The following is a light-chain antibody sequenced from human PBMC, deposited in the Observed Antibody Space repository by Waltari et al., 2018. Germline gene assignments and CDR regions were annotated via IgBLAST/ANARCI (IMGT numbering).Light chain of an antibody. J-gene: IGKJ4*01. CDR2: GAS. CDR3: QQTYSTHLT. V-gene: IGKV1-39*01. CDR1: QRISMF. Sequence: DIQLTPSPPSLSASVGDRVTITCRASQRISMFLNWYQQKPGKAPNLLIYGASGLQRGVPSRFSGSGSGTDFTLTISSLHPEDFATYYCQQTYSTHLTFGGGTKVEIK.